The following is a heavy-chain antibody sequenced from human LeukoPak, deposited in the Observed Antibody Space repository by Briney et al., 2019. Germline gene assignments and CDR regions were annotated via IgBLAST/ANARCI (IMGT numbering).Heavy chain of an antibody. D-gene: IGHD5-24*01. CDR2: IHPPSGGT. Sequence: ASVTVSCTASGYTFTDYYIHWVRQAPGQGLEWMGWIHPPSGGTNYAEKLQGRVTMTRDTSISTAYMELTRLTSDDAGVYYCVRDPGWLQVDYWGQGTLLTVSS. CDR1: GYTFTDYY. J-gene: IGHJ4*02. V-gene: IGHV1-2*02. CDR3: VRDPGWLQVDY.